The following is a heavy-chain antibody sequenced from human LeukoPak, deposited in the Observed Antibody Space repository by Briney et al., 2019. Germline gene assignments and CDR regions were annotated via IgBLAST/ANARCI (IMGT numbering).Heavy chain of an antibody. CDR1: GFTFSRYW. V-gene: IGHV3-74*01. CDR3: ARAYDFWSGSGYFDY. Sequence: PGGSLRLSCAASGFTFSRYWIHWVRQAPGKGLVWVSRIKNDGSSTSYADSVKGRFTISRDSAKNTLYLQMNSLRAEDTAVYHCARAYDFWSGSGYFDYWGQGTLVTVSS. J-gene: IGHJ4*02. CDR2: IKNDGSST. D-gene: IGHD3-3*01.